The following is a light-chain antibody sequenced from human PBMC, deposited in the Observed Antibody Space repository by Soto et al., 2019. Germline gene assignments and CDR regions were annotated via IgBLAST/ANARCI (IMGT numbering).Light chain of an antibody. J-gene: IGLJ1*01. CDR1: GSNLGRKY. Sequence: QSVLTQPPSVSATPGQKVTISCSGSGSNLGRKYVSWYQQLPGTAPKLLIYDNVYRFSGIPDRFSASKSGTSATLGITGLQSGDEGDYYCGSWDNVLRAYVFGTGTTVTVL. CDR3: GSWDNVLRAYV. V-gene: IGLV1-51*01. CDR2: DNV.